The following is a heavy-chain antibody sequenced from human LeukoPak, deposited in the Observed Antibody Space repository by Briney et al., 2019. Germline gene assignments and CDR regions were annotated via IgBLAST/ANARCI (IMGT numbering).Heavy chain of an antibody. CDR2: ISHDGNT. D-gene: IGHD3-10*01. CDR1: GGSISTYY. CDR3: ARTSRHYYGSGSNLTPWPADMDV. J-gene: IGHJ6*02. V-gene: IGHV4-59*01. Sequence: PSETLSLTCTVSGGSISTYYWTWIRQPPGKGLEWIGCISHDGNTKYHPSLNSRVTISVDASKNQFSLKLTSVSAADTAVYYCARTSRHYYGSGSNLTPWPADMDVWGQGATVTVSS.